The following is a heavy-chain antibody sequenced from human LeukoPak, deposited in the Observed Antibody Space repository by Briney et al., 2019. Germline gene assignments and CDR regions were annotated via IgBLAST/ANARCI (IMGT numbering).Heavy chain of an antibody. J-gene: IGHJ5*02. D-gene: IGHD3-3*01. CDR3: AKEGITIFGVVTVYNWFDP. V-gene: IGHV3-23*01. CDR1: GFTFSSYG. CDR2: ISGSGGNT. Sequence: SGGSLRLSCAASGFTFSSYGMSWVRQAPGKGLEWVSTISGSGGNTYYADSVKGRFTISRDNSKNTLYLQMNSLRAEDTAVYYCAKEGITIFGVVTVYNWFDPWGQGTLVTVSS.